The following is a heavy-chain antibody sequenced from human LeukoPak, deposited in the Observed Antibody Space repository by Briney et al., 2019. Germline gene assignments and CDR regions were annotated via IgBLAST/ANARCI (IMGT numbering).Heavy chain of an antibody. V-gene: IGHV3-48*03. CDR1: GFTFSSYE. J-gene: IGHJ4*02. Sequence: GGSLRLSCAASGFTFSSYEMNWVRQAPGKGLEWVSYISNSSGTIYYADSVKGRFTISRDNAKNSLYLQMNCLRAEDTAVYYCVRPNGPTPFDYWGQRTLVTVSS. CDR2: ISNSSGTI. CDR3: VRPNGPTPFDY.